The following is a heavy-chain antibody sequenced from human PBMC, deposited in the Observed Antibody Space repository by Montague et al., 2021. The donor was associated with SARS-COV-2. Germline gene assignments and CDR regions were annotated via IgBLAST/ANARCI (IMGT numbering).Heavy chain of an antibody. J-gene: IGHJ4*02. CDR2: ISSSGITL. CDR1: GFTFSSYE. Sequence: SLRLSCAASGFTFSSYEMNWLRQAPGKGLEWASYISSSGITLYYADSVKGRFTISRDNAKNSLYLQMNSLRSEDTAVYYCARDNYYYDTSGYPDYWGQGSLVTVSS. V-gene: IGHV3-48*03. CDR3: ARDNYYYDTSGYPDY. D-gene: IGHD3-22*01.